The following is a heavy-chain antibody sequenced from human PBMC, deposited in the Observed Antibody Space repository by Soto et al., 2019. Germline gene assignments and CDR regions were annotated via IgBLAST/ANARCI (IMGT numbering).Heavy chain of an antibody. CDR3: ARVPRIAVAGSPNDHPFDY. D-gene: IGHD6-19*01. CDR1: GGSFSGYY. Sequence: PSETLSLTCAVYGGSFSGYYWSWIRQPPGKGLEWIGEINHSGSTNYNPSLKSRVTISVDTSKNQFSLKLSSVTAADTAVYYCARVPRIAVAGSPNDHPFDYWGQGTLVTVSS. J-gene: IGHJ4*02. CDR2: INHSGST. V-gene: IGHV4-34*01.